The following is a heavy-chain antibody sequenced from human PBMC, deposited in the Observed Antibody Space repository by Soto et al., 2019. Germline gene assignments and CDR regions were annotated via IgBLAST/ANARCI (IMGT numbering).Heavy chain of an antibody. Sequence: QLQLQESGSGLVRPSETLSLTCTVSGGSISSGGDSCSWIRQAPGKGLEWIGYIYPSGSAIYNPSLKSRVTMSADRSKNQCSLRLNSVTAADTAVYYCARAQIPHWFDPWGQGILVTVSP. J-gene: IGHJ5*02. D-gene: IGHD2-21*01. CDR1: GGSISSGGDS. V-gene: IGHV4-30-2*01. CDR3: ARAQIPHWFDP. CDR2: IYPSGSA.